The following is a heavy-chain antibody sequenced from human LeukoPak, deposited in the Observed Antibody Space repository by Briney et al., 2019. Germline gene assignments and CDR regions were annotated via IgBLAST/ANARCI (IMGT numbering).Heavy chain of an antibody. CDR2: ISGDGGST. Sequence: GGSLRLSCAAPGFIFDNYAIHWVRQAPGKGLEWVSLISGDGGSTFYADSVRGRFTISRDNAKNSLYLQMNSLRAEDTAVYYCARGKYSSGWFDYWGQGTLVTVSS. D-gene: IGHD6-19*01. V-gene: IGHV3-43*02. CDR1: GFIFDNYA. J-gene: IGHJ4*02. CDR3: ARGKYSSGWFDY.